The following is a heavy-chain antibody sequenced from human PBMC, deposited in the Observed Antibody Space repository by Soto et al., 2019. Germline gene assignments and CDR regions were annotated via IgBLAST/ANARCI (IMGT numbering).Heavy chain of an antibody. CDR3: AREGIVGASYFDY. Sequence: ASETLSLTCAVSGGSISSSNWWSWVRQPPGKGLEWIGEIYHSGSTNYNPSLKSRVTISVDKSKNQFSLKLSSVTAADTAVYYCAREGIVGASYFDYWGQGTRVTVSA. D-gene: IGHD1-26*01. J-gene: IGHJ4*02. V-gene: IGHV4-4*02. CDR1: GGSISSSNW. CDR2: IYHSGST.